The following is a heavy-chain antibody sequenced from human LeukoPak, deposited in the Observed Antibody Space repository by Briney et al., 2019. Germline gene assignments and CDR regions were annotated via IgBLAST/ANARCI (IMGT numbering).Heavy chain of an antibody. D-gene: IGHD3-10*01. CDR2: ISGSGGST. CDR3: AKAATQFGELFSSPDY. J-gene: IGHJ4*02. V-gene: IGHV3-23*01. Sequence: GGSLRLSCAASGFTFSSYAMSWVRQAPGKGLEWVSAISGSGGSTYYADSVKGRFTISRDNSKNTLYLQMNSLRAEDTAVYYCAKAATQFGELFSSPDYWGQGTLVTVSS. CDR1: GFTFSSYA.